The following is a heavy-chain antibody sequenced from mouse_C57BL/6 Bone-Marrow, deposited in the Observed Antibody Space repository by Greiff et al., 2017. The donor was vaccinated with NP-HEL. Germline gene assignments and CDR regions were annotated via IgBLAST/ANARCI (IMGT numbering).Heavy chain of an antibody. CDR1: GFTFSDYG. D-gene: IGHD2-4*01. J-gene: IGHJ4*01. CDR2: ISSGSSTI. V-gene: IGHV5-17*01. Sequence: EVMLVESGGGLVKPGGSLKLSCAASGFTFSDYGMHWVRQAPEKGLEWVAYISSGSSTIYYADTVKGRFTISRDNAKNTLFLQMTSLRSEDTAMYYCARQRVYEYDVGDYAMDYWGQGTSVTVSS. CDR3: ARQRVYEYDVGDYAMDY.